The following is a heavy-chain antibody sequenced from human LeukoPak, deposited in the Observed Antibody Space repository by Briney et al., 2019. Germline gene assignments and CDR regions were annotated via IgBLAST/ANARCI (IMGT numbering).Heavy chain of an antibody. Sequence: GASVKVSCKASGYTFTSYYMHWVRQAPGQGLEWMGIINPSGGSTSYAQKFQGRVTMTEDTSTDTAYMELSSLRSEDTAVYYCATRRISRSTRYKWFDPWGQGTLVTVSS. J-gene: IGHJ5*02. CDR1: GYTFTSYY. CDR3: ATRRISRSTRYKWFDP. D-gene: IGHD2-2*01. CDR2: INPSGGST. V-gene: IGHV1-46*01.